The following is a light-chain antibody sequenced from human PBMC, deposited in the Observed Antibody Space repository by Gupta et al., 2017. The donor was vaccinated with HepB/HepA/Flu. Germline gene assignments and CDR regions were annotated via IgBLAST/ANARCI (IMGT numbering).Light chain of an antibody. CDR3: SSDTSSSTLV. CDR1: SSDVGGYNF. J-gene: IGLJ2*01. CDR2: DVS. Sequence: SALTQPASVSGSPGQSITISCTGTSSDVGGYNFVSCYQQHPGKAPKLMIYDVSNRPSGVASRFSGSKSGNTASLTISGLKAEDEADYYCSSDTSSSTLVFGGGTKLTVL. V-gene: IGLV2-14*03.